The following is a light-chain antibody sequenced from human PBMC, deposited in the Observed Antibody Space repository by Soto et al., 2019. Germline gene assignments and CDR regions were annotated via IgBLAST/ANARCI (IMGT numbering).Light chain of an antibody. Sequence: QSELTEPASVSDSAGQSITISCTGTSSDVGGSNFVSWYQQHPGKPPKLIIYDVANRPSGVSNRFSGSKSGSTASLIISRLQTEDEADYYCVSYTSSTTYVFGTGTKVTVL. J-gene: IGLJ1*01. V-gene: IGLV2-14*03. CDR1: SSDVGGSNF. CDR2: DVA. CDR3: VSYTSSTTYV.